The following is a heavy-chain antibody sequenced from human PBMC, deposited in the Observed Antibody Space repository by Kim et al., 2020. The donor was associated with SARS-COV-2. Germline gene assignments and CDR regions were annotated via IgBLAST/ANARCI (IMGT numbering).Heavy chain of an antibody. D-gene: IGHD3-22*01. V-gene: IGHV3-15*01. J-gene: IGHJ4*02. CDR3: TTGQWYYYDSSGYYYSGHFDY. CDR1: GFTFSNAW. Sequence: GGSLRLSCAASGFTFSNAWMSWVRQAPGKGLEWVGRIKSKTDGGTTDYAAPVKGRFTISRDDSKNTLYLQMNSLKTEDTAVYYCTTGQWYYYDSSGYYYSGHFDYWGQGTLVTVSS. CDR2: IKSKTDGGTT.